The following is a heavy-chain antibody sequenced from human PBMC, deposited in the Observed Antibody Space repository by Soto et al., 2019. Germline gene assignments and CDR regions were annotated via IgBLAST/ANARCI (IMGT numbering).Heavy chain of an antibody. CDR2: ISGSVGNT. Sequence: PGGSLRLSCAASGFTFSKYAMSWVRQAPGKGLEWVSEISGSVGNTYYAHSVTGRFTISRDNSKNTLYLQMNSLRAGDTAIYYRAKVRVPTVTIGDFDYWGQGTLVTVSS. CDR3: AKVRVPTVTIGDFDY. J-gene: IGHJ4*02. CDR1: GFTFSKYA. D-gene: IGHD4-17*01. V-gene: IGHV3-23*01.